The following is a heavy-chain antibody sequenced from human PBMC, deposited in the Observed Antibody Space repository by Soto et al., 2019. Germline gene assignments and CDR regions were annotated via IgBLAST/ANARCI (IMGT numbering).Heavy chain of an antibody. V-gene: IGHV4-31*03. J-gene: IGHJ4*02. CDR1: GGSISSGGYY. CDR3: ARVAYDSSGYPFDY. CDR2: IYYSGST. D-gene: IGHD3-22*01. Sequence: SETLSLTCTVSGGSISSGGYYWSWIRQHPGKGLEWIGYIYYSGSTYYNPSLKSRVTISVDTSKNQFSLKLGSVTAADTAVYYCARVAYDSSGYPFDYWGQGTLVTVSS.